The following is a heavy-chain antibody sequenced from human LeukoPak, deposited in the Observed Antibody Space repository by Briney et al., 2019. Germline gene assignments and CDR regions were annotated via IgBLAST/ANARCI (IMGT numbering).Heavy chain of an antibody. CDR2: ISGSGGST. CDR1: GFTFSSYA. J-gene: IGHJ4*02. Sequence: GGSLRLSCAASGFTFSSYAMSWVRQAPGEGLEWVSAISGSGGSTYYADSVKGRFTISRDNSKNTLYLQMNSLRAEDTAVYYCASHSYGYQEGDYWGQGTLVTVSS. V-gene: IGHV3-23*01. CDR3: ASHSYGYQEGDY. D-gene: IGHD5-18*01.